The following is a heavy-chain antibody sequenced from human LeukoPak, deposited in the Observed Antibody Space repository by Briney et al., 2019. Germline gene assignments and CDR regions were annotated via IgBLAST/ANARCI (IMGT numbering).Heavy chain of an antibody. J-gene: IGHJ4*02. CDR3: ARLTGNWNDGHGWYYFDN. CDR2: IYTSGST. D-gene: IGHD1-1*01. CDR1: GGSISTYY. V-gene: IGHV4-4*07. Sequence: SETLSLTCTVSGGSISTYYWSWIRQPAGKGLEWIGRIYTSGSTNYNPSLKSRVTMSVDTSKNQFSLKLSSVTAADTAVYYCARLTGNWNDGHGWYYFDNWGQGTLVTVSS.